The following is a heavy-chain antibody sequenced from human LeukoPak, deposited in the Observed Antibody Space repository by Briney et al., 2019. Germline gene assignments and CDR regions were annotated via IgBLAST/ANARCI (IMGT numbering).Heavy chain of an antibody. CDR3: ARGSSF. CDR2: IIPIVGIA. V-gene: IGHV1-69*04. Sequence: ASVKLSFKASGGTFSSYGLNWVRQASGQGLEWMGRIIPIVGIANYAQKFQGRVTITADKSTTTAYMELSNLRSEDTAIYYCARGSSFWGQGTLVTVSS. CDR1: GGTFSSYG. J-gene: IGHJ4*02.